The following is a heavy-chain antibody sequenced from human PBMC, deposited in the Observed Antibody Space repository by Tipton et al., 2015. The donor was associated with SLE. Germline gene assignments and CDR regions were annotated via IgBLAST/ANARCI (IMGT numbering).Heavy chain of an antibody. J-gene: IGHJ5*02. V-gene: IGHV3-33*01. Sequence: SLRLSCAASGFTFSSYGMHWVRQAPGKGLEWVAFIRYDGSNKYYADSVKGRFTISRDNPKNTLYLQMNSLRAEDTAVYYCARTPSRIAAVITWGQGTLVTVSS. CDR1: GFTFSSYG. D-gene: IGHD6-13*01. CDR2: IRYDGSNK. CDR3: ARTPSRIAAVIT.